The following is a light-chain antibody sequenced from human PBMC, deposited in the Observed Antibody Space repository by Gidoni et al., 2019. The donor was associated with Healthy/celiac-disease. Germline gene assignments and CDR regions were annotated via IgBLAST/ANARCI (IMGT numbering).Light chain of an antibody. J-gene: IGKJ4*02. CDR3: QQSNSTPFT. CDR1: QSISSY. CDR2: AAS. V-gene: IGKV1-39*01. Sequence: DIQMTQSPSSLSASVGDRVTITCRASQSISSYLHWYQQKPGNSPKLLIYAASTLQSGVPSRFSGSGSGTDFTLTISSLQPEDVATYYCQQSNSTPFTFGPGTKVEIK.